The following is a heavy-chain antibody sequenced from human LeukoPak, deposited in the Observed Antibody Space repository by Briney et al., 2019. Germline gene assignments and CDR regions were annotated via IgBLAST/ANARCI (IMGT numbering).Heavy chain of an antibody. CDR2: ISYDGSNK. CDR1: GFTFSSYG. Sequence: PGGSLRLSCAASGFTFSSYGMHWVRQAPGKGLEWVAVISYDGSNKYYAASVKGRFTISRDDSKNTLYLQMNSLRAEDTAVYYCAKDPWRENGCNYPPPDYWGQGTLVTVSS. D-gene: IGHD5-24*01. CDR3: AKDPWRENGCNYPPPDY. V-gene: IGHV3-30*18. J-gene: IGHJ4*02.